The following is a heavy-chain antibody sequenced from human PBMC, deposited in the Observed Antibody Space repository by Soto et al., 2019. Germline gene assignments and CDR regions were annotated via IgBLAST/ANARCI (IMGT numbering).Heavy chain of an antibody. CDR3: ARGRYYDSSGYYGY. D-gene: IGHD3-22*01. Sequence: SDTLSLTCTVSGGSISSGDYYWSWIRQPPGKGLEWIGYIYYSGSTYYNPSLKSRVTISVDTSKNQFSLKLSSVAAADTAVYYCARGRYYDSSGYYGYWGQGTLVTVSS. J-gene: IGHJ4*02. CDR1: GGSISSGDYY. V-gene: IGHV4-30-4*02. CDR2: IYYSGST.